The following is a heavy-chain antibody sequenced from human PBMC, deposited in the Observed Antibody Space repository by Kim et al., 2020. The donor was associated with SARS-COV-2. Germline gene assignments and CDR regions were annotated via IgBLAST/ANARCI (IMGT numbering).Heavy chain of an antibody. Sequence: GGSLRLSCAASGIAFTDAWMNWVRQAPGKGLELVGRIKSKADGGAIDYPAPVKGRFTISRDDSKNTLFLQMNSLKTEDTGVYYCTSVGYGDYVSHYWGQGTLVTVSS. D-gene: IGHD4-17*01. CDR2: IKSKADGGAI. CDR1: GIAFTDAW. CDR3: TSVGYGDYVSHY. V-gene: IGHV3-15*01. J-gene: IGHJ4*02.